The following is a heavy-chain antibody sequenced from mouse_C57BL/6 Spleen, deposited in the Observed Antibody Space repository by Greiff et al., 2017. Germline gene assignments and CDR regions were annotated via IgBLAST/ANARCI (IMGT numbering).Heavy chain of an antibody. V-gene: IGHV3-1*01. CDR2: ISYSGST. J-gene: IGHJ3*01. D-gene: IGHD2-1*01. CDR3: ARGNYGNYGFEY. CDR1: GYSITSGYD. Sequence: VQLQESGPGMVKPSQSLSLTCTVTGYSITSGYDWHWIRHFPGNKLEWMGYISYSGSTNYNPSLKSRISITHDTSKNHFFLKLNSVTTEDTATYYCARGNYGNYGFEYWGQGTLVTVSA.